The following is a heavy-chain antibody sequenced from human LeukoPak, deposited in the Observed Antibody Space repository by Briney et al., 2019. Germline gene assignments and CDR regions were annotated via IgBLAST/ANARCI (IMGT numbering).Heavy chain of an antibody. D-gene: IGHD1-26*01. V-gene: IGHV4-4*07. CDR2: ICTSGST. Sequence: AETLSLTCTVSGGSISSYYWSWIRQPAGKGLEWIGRICTSGSTNYNASIKSRVSMSVDTSKNQFSLKLSSVTAADTAVFYCARENSGSYKEFDDWGQGTLVTVSS. CDR1: GGSISSYY. CDR3: ARENSGSYKEFDD. J-gene: IGHJ4*02.